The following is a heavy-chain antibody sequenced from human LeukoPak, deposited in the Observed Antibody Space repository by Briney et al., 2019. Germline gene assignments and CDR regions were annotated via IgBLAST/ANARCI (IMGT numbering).Heavy chain of an antibody. CDR3: TTGGLAYRGGDCYSSYFQH. Sequence: PGGSLRLSCAASGFTFSNAWMSWVRQAPGKGLEWVGRIKSKTDGGTTDYAAPVKGRFTISRDDSKNTLYLQMNSLKTEDTAVYYCTTGGLAYRGGDCYSSYFQHWGQGTLVTVSS. CDR1: GFTFSNAW. D-gene: IGHD2-21*02. CDR2: IKSKTDGGTT. V-gene: IGHV3-15*01. J-gene: IGHJ1*01.